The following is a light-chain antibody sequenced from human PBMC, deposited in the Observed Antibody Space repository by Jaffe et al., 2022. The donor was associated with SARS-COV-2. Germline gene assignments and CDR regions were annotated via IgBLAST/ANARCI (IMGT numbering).Light chain of an antibody. J-gene: IGKJ2*01. CDR3: QQYGGSPLYT. CDR2: GAS. CDR1: QSVSSSY. V-gene: IGKV3-20*01. Sequence: EIVLTQSPGTLSLSPGERATLSCRASQSVSSSYLAWYQQKPGQAPRLLIYGASTRAIGIPDRFSGSGSGTDFTLTISRLEPEDFAVYYCQQYGGSPLYTFGQGTKLEIK.